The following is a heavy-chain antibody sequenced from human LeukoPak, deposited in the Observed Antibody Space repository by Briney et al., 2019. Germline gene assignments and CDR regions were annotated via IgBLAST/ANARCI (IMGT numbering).Heavy chain of an antibody. J-gene: IGHJ3*02. Sequence: PSETLSLTCTVSGGSISSNGYYWGWIRQPPGKGLEWIGSIYYSGSTYYNPSLKSRVTMSVDTSKNQLSLRLSSVTGADTATYFCARGHAFDIWGRGTLVTVSS. CDR2: IYYSGST. CDR3: ARGHAFDI. CDR1: GGSISSNGYY. V-gene: IGHV4-39*07.